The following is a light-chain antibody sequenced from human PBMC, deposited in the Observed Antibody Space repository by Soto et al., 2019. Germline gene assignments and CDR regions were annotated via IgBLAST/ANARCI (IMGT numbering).Light chain of an antibody. CDR1: QSVSSN. J-gene: IGKJ1*01. Sequence: IVMTQAPATLSMSPGERATLSCRASQSVSSNLAWSQQKPGQAPRLLLYDASVRATGIPARLSGSGSGTEFTLTINGLQSEDFGVYYCQQYNNLPRTFGQGTKVEIK. CDR2: DAS. V-gene: IGKV3-15*01. CDR3: QQYNNLPRT.